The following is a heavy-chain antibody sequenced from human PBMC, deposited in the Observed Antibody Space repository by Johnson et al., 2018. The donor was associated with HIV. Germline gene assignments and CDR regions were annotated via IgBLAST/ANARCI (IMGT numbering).Heavy chain of an antibody. Sequence: VLLLESGGGVVQPGRSLKLSCAASGFTFDDYGMSWVRQAPGKGLEWVSGINWHGDSTGYADSVKGRFTISRDNSKNTLYLQMNSLRAEDTAVYYCAKVQGSYAPPLDAFDIWGQGTMVTVSS. D-gene: IGHD1-26*01. CDR2: INWHGDST. CDR1: GFTFDDYG. CDR3: AKVQGSYAPPLDAFDI. J-gene: IGHJ3*02. V-gene: IGHV3-20*04.